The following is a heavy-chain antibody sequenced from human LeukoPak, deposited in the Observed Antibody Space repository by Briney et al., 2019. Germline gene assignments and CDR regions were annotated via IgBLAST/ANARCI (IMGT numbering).Heavy chain of an antibody. D-gene: IGHD4-17*01. CDR1: GFTFSSYE. J-gene: IGHJ4*02. Sequence: GGSLRLSCAASGFTFSSYETNWVRQAPGKGLEWVSYISSSGSTIYYADSVKGRFTISRDNAKNSLYLQMNSLRAEDTAVYYCARVNGDYFDYWGQGTLVTVSS. CDR2: ISSSGSTI. CDR3: ARVNGDYFDY. V-gene: IGHV3-48*03.